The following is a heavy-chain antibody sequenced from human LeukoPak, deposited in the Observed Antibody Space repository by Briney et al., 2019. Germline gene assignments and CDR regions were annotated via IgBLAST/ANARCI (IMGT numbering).Heavy chain of an antibody. Sequence: PGGSLRLSCAASGFTFSNYAMSWVRQAPGKGLEWVSATSSSGGSTYYADSVKGRFTISRDNSKNTLYLQMNSLRAEDTAVYYCAIEVPRYFANWGQGTLVTVSS. V-gene: IGHV3-23*01. D-gene: IGHD3-9*01. CDR1: GFTFSNYA. CDR2: TSSSGGST. CDR3: AIEVPRYFAN. J-gene: IGHJ4*02.